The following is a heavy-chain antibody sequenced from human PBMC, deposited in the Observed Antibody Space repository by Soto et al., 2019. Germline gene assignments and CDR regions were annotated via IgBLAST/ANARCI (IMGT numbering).Heavy chain of an antibody. V-gene: IGHV5-51*01. CDR2: IYPSDSDT. CDR1: GYNFAGYW. J-gene: IGHJ4*02. Sequence: GESLKISCKGSGYNFAGYWIAWVRQMPGKGLELMGIIYPSDSDTRYRPSFQGQVTISADKSISSAYLQWSSLRASDTAMYYCARGGVSTRTFDHWGQGTPVTVSS. CDR3: ARGGVSTRTFDH. D-gene: IGHD3-3*01.